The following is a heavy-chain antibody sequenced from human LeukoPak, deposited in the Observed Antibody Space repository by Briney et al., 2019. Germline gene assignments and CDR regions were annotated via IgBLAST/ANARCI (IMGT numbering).Heavy chain of an antibody. D-gene: IGHD6-13*01. J-gene: IGHJ4*02. CDR3: ARVNPTYSSSGHAEYFFDY. Sequence: GGSLRLSCAVSGFIVSNNYMTWVRQAPGKGLECVSLIYSGGSTFYVDSVKGRFSISRDTSKNTLYLQMDSLRAEDSAVYYCARVNPTYSSSGHAEYFFDYRGQGTLVTVSS. CDR2: IYSGGST. CDR1: GFIVSNNY. V-gene: IGHV3-53*01.